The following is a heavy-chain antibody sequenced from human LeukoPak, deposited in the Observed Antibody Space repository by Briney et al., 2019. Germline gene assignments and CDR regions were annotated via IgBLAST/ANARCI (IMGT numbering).Heavy chain of an antibody. J-gene: IGHJ3*02. CDR1: GGSISSYY. Sequence: SETLSLTCTVSGGSISSYYWSWIRQPPGKGLKWIGYIYYSGSTNYNPSLKSRVTISVDTSKNQFSLKLSSVTAADTAVYYCARQKNVVDIWGQGTMVTVSS. D-gene: IGHD2-21*01. CDR3: ARQKNVVDI. V-gene: IGHV4-59*08. CDR2: IYYSGST.